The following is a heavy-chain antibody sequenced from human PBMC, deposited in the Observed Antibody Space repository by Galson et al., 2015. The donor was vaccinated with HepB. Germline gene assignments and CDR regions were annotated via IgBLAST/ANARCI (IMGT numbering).Heavy chain of an antibody. Sequence: SVKVSCKASGYTFTGYYIHWVRQAPGQGLEWMGWINPKSGDTSYAQKFQGRVTMTRDTSISTAYIELSSLTSDVTATCYCVRCRWSRDVLFDYWGQGTLVTVSS. J-gene: IGHJ4*02. CDR1: GYTFTGYY. V-gene: IGHV1-2*02. D-gene: IGHD3-3*01. CDR3: VRCRWSRDVLFDY. CDR2: INPKSGDT.